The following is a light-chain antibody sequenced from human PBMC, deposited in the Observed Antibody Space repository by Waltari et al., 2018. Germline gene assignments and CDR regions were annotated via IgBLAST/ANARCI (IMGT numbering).Light chain of an antibody. J-gene: IGLJ3*02. Sequence: QSVLTQPPSASGTPGQRVTISCSGRSSNIGMHTVNWNQQPPGTAPKLPIYKNNQRPPGVPDRFSASKSGTSASLAISGLQSEDEADYYCASWDDSLNGVFGGGTKLTVL. CDR3: ASWDDSLNGV. V-gene: IGLV1-44*01. CDR1: SSNIGMHT. CDR2: KNN.